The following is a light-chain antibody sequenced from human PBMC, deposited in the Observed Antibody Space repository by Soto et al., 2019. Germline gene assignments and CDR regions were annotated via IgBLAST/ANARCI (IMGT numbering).Light chain of an antibody. Sequence: QSALTQRAFVSGSPGQSVTISCTGTSSDVGGYNYVSWYQQHPGKAPKFMIYDVSNRPSGVSNRFSGSKSGNTASLTISGLQAEDEADYYCCSYTTSNTRQIVFGTGTKVTVL. J-gene: IGLJ1*01. CDR1: SSDVGGYNY. CDR2: DVS. CDR3: CSYTTSNTRQIV. V-gene: IGLV2-14*01.